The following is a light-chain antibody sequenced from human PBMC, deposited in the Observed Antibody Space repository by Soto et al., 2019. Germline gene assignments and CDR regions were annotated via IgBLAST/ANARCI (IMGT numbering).Light chain of an antibody. V-gene: IGKV3-11*01. CDR2: DAS. CDR1: QSLSSY. J-gene: IGKJ3*01. Sequence: EIVLTQSPAYLSLSPGERATLSCRASQSLSSYLAWYQQKPGQAPRLLIYDASNRATGIPARFSGSGSGTDFTPTISSLEPEDFAVYSCQQRSNWQCTFGPGTKVDIK. CDR3: QQRSNWQCT.